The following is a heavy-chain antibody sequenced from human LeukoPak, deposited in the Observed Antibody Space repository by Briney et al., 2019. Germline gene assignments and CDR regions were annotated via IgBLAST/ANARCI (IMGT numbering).Heavy chain of an antibody. CDR1: GGSIRSYY. J-gene: IGHJ4*02. CDR2: IYYSGST. Sequence: SETLSLTCTVSGGSIRSYYWSWIRQHPGKGLEWIGYIYYSGSTYYNPSLKSRVTISVDTSKNQFSLKLSSVTAADTAVYYCASSANYGGNSGYFDYWGQGTLVTVSS. D-gene: IGHD4-23*01. V-gene: IGHV4-59*08. CDR3: ASSANYGGNSGYFDY.